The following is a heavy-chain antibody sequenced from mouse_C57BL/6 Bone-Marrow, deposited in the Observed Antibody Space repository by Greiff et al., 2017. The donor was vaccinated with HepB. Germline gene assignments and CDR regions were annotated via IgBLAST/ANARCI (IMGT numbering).Heavy chain of an antibody. CDR2: ISSGRGTI. CDR1: GFTFSDYG. V-gene: IGHV5-17*01. Sequence: EVKLQESGGGLVKPGGSLKLSCAASGFTFSDYGMPWVRQAQEKGLGWLAYISSGRGTIYFADTVKGRFTISRDNAKNTLFLQMTRLRSEDTAMYYCARDGLDYYGSVMDYWGQGTSVTVSS. J-gene: IGHJ4*01. D-gene: IGHD1-1*01. CDR3: ARDGLDYYGSVMDY.